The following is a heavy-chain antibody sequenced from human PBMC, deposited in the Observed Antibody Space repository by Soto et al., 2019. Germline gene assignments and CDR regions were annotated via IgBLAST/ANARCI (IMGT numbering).Heavy chain of an antibody. Sequence: GGSLILSCAASGFTVSSNYMSWVRQAPGKGLEWVSVIYSGGSTYYADSVKGRFTISRDNSKNTLYLQMNSLRAEDTAVYYCARDPTIAASGGYYYYYYGMDVWGQGTTVTVSS. D-gene: IGHD6-13*01. V-gene: IGHV3-66*01. CDR3: ARDPTIAASGGYYYYYYGMDV. J-gene: IGHJ6*02. CDR2: IYSGGST. CDR1: GFTVSSNY.